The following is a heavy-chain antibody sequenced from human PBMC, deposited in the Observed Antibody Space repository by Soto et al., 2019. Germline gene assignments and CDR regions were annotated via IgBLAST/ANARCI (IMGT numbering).Heavy chain of an antibody. D-gene: IGHD3-22*01. J-gene: IGHJ6*02. CDR2: ISSSGSTI. CDR1: GFTFSGYY. V-gene: IGHV3-11*01. CDR3: ASGGSYDSSGYYYSFSGMDV. Sequence: GGSLRLSCAASGFTFSGYYMSWIRQAPGKGLEWVSYISSSGSTIYYADSVKGRFTISRDNAKNSLYLQMNSLRAEDTAVYYCASGGSYDSSGYYYSFSGMDVWGQGTTVTVSS.